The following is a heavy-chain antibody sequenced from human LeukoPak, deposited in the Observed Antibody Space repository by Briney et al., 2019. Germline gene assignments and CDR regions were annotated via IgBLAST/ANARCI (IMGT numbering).Heavy chain of an antibody. CDR3: ARLLGEWELRPNAFDI. V-gene: IGHV3-21*01. D-gene: IGHD1-26*01. J-gene: IGHJ3*02. CDR1: GFTFSSYA. CDR2: ISSSSSYI. Sequence: PGGSLRLSCAASGFTFSSYAMSWVRQAPGKGLEWVSSISSSSSYIYYADSVKGRFTISRDNAKNSLYLQMNSLRAEDTAVYYCARLLGEWELRPNAFDIWGQGTMVTVSS.